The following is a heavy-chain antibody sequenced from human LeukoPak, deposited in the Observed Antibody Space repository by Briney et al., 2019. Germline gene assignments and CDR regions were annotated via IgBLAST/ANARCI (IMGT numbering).Heavy chain of an antibody. V-gene: IGHV1-69*13. CDR1: GYTFTSYA. CDR3: ARVSLSRNYYYYYGMDV. J-gene: IGHJ6*02. CDR2: IIPIFGTA. Sequence: SVKVSCKASGYTFTSYAMHWVRQAPGQGLEWMGGIIPIFGTANYAQKFQGRVTITADESTSTAYVELSSLRSEDTAVFYCARVSLSRNYYYYYGMDVWGQGTTVTVSS. D-gene: IGHD2-2*01.